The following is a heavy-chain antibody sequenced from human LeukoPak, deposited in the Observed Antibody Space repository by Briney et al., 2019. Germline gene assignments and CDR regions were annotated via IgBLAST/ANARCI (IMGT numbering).Heavy chain of an antibody. J-gene: IGHJ4*02. CDR1: GFTFSSYS. Sequence: GSLRLSCAASGFTFSSYSMNWVRQAPGKGLEWVSSISSSSSHIYYADSVKGRFTISRDNAKNSLYLQMNSLRAEDTAVYYCARVAAVGGRVRYFDYWGQGTLVTVSS. CDR3: ARVAAVGGRVRYFDY. CDR2: ISSSSSHI. V-gene: IGHV3-21*01. D-gene: IGHD3-16*01.